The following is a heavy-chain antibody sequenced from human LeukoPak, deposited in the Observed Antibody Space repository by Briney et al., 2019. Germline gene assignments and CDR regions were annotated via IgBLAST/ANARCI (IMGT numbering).Heavy chain of an antibody. CDR1: GFTFSSYG. D-gene: IGHD3-10*02. J-gene: IGHJ5*02. CDR2: ISYDGNNK. V-gene: IGHV3-30*19. CDR3: ARDLFALPDNWFDP. Sequence: PGGSLRLSCAASGFTFSSYGMHWVRQAPGKGLEWVAFISYDGNNKYYADSVKGRFTISRDNSKNTLYLQMNSLRAEDTAVYYCARDLFALPDNWFDPWGQGTLVTVSS.